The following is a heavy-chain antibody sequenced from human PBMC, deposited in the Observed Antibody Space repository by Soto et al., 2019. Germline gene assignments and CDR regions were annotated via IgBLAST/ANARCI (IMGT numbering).Heavy chain of an antibody. V-gene: IGHV4-39*01. D-gene: IGHD6-19*01. J-gene: IGHJ3*02. Sequence: QLQLQESGPGLVKPSETLSLTCTVSGGSISSSSYYWGWIRQPPGKGLEWIGSIYYSGSTYYNPSLKSRVTISVDTSKNQFSLKLSSVTAADTAVYYCARQSSGWYWGAFDIWGQGTMVTVSS. CDR2: IYYSGST. CDR1: GGSISSSSYY. CDR3: ARQSSGWYWGAFDI.